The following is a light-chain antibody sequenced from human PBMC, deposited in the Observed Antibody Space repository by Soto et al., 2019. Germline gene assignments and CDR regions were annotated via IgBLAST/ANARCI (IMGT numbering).Light chain of an antibody. CDR3: QESYSTPPA. CDR1: QTIGQY. V-gene: IGKV1-39*01. Sequence: DIRMTQSPSSLSASVGDTVTMTCRAGQTIGQYVSWYRQKPGKAPDLLIYSASTLQRGVPSRFRGSGSETVFTLTINGLQPEDFGTYYCQESYSTPPAFDGGTKVDIK. CDR2: SAS. J-gene: IGKJ4*01.